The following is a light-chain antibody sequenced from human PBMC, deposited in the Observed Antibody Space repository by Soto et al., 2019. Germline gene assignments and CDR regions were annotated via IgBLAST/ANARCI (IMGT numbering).Light chain of an antibody. J-gene: IGKJ1*01. CDR1: QGINNY. CDR3: QQYKSYPLT. CDR2: GAS. V-gene: IGKV1-16*02. Sequence: DIQMTQSPSSLSASVGDRVTITCRASQGINNYLAWFQQKPGKAPKSLIYGASTLQSVVPSKFSGSGSGTDFTLTISSLQPEDFATYYCQQYKSYPLTFGQGTKVEIK.